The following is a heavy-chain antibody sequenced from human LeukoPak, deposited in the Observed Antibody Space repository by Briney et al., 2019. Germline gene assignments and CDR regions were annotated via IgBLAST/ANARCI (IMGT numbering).Heavy chain of an antibody. Sequence: PSETLSLTCTVSGGSISSGDYYWSWIRQPPGKGLEWIGYIYYSGSTYYNPSLKSRVTISVDTSKNQFSLKLSSVTAADTAVYYCARAGRAERSGGSCYSTDDAFDIWGQGTMVTVSS. CDR3: ARAGRAERSGGSCYSTDDAFDI. CDR2: IYYSGST. D-gene: IGHD2-15*01. J-gene: IGHJ3*02. CDR1: GGSISSGDYY. V-gene: IGHV4-30-4*01.